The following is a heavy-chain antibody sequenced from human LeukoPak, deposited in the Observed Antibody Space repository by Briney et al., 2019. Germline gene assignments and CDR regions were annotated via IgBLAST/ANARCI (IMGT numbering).Heavy chain of an antibody. D-gene: IGHD3-22*01. CDR2: ISDSGGST. CDR1: GFPFSSYA. CDR3: AKDIYYYDSSRYFQH. Sequence: PGGSLRLSCSASGFPFSSYAMHWVRQAPGKGLEYVSAISDSGGSTYYADSVKGRFTISRDNSKNTLYLQMSSLRAEDTAVYYCAKDIYYYDSSRYFQHWGQGTLVTVSS. V-gene: IGHV3-64D*09. J-gene: IGHJ1*01.